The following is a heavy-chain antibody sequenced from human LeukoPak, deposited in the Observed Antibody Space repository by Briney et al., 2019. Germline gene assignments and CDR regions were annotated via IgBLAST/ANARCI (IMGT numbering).Heavy chain of an antibody. Sequence: PGRSLRLSCAASGFTFSSYAMHWVRQAPGKGLEWVAVISYDGSNKYYADSVKGRFTISRDNSKNTLYLQMNSLRAEDTAVYYCARSASGSYYFDYWGQGTPVTVSS. CDR2: ISYDGSNK. D-gene: IGHD1-26*01. V-gene: IGHV3-30-3*01. CDR1: GFTFSSYA. CDR3: ARSASGSYYFDY. J-gene: IGHJ4*02.